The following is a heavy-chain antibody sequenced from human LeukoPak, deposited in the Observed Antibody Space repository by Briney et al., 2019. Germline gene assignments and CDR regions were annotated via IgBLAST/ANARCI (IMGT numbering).Heavy chain of an antibody. CDR3: ARGDLLWFGELLSSFDY. V-gene: IGHV3-21*01. J-gene: IGHJ4*02. Sequence: GKXLXXVSSISSSSSYIYYADSVKGRFTISRDNAKNSLHLQMNSLRAEDTAVYYCARGDLLWFGELLSSFDYWGQGTLVTVSS. D-gene: IGHD3-10*01. CDR2: ISSSSSYI.